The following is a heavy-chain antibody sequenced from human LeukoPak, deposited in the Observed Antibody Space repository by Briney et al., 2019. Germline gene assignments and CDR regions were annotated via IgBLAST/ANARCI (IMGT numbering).Heavy chain of an antibody. J-gene: IGHJ4*02. CDR2: ISGRGANT. V-gene: IGHV3-23*01. Sequence: GGSLRLSCTASGFTFSSYAMSWVRQAPGKGLEWVSSISGRGANTHYADSVKGRFTISGDYSKNTLNLQMNSLRAEDTAVYYCAKSGRVFDTSGYYWFPNWGQGILVTVSS. CDR1: GFTFSSYA. D-gene: IGHD3-22*01. CDR3: AKSGRVFDTSGYYWFPN.